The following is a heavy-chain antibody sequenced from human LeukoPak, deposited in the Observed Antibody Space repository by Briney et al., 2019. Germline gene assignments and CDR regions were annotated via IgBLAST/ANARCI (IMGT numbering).Heavy chain of an antibody. CDR3: ASTLRWSTGDYFDY. V-gene: IGHV1-69*13. CDR2: IIPIFGTA. D-gene: IGHD4-23*01. J-gene: IGHJ4*02. CDR1: GGTFSSYA. Sequence: SVKVSCKASGGTFSSYAISWVRQAPGQGLEWMGGIIPIFGTANYAQKFQGRVTITADESTSTAYMELSSLGSEDTAVYYCASTLRWSTGDYFDYWGQGTLVTVSS.